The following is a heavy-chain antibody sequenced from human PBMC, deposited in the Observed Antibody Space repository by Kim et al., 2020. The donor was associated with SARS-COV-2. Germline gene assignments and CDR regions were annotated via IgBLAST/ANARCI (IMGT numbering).Heavy chain of an antibody. CDR1: GGSFSGYY. V-gene: IGHV4-34*01. Sequence: SETLSLTCAVYGGSFSGYYWSWIRQPPGKGLEWIGEINHSGSTNYNPSLKSRVTISVDTSKNQFSLKLSSVTAADTAVYYCANSPRYYFDYWGQGTLVTVSS. CDR2: INHSGST. D-gene: IGHD1-26*01. J-gene: IGHJ4*02. CDR3: ANSPRYYFDY.